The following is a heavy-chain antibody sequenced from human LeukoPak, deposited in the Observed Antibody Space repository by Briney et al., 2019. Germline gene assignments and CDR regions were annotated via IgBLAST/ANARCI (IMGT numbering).Heavy chain of an antibody. CDR1: GGSMRNFY. V-gene: IGHV4-4*07. CDR2: IYMSGST. J-gene: IGHJ4*02. Sequence: SETLSLTCSVSGGSMRNFYWSWIRQPAGKGLEWIGRIYMSGSTNSNPSLKSRVTMSVDTYKNQFSLRLSSVTAADTAVYYCARTEMHVYSGSYFDYWGQGVLVTVSS. D-gene: IGHD1-26*01. CDR3: ARTEMHVYSGSYFDY.